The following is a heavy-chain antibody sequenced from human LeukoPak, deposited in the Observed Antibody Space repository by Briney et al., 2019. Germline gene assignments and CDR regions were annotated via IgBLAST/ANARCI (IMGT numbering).Heavy chain of an antibody. CDR1: GGSISNSSYY. D-gene: IGHD3-3*01. Sequence: SETLSLTCTVSGGSISNSSYYWGWIRQPPGKGLEWIGSIYHSGSTYYNPSLKSRVTISVDTSKNQFSLKLSSVTAADTAVYYCARVNGGYDFWSGHSYYYYMDVWGKGTTVTVSS. CDR2: IYHSGST. V-gene: IGHV4-39*07. J-gene: IGHJ6*03. CDR3: ARVNGGYDFWSGHSYYYYMDV.